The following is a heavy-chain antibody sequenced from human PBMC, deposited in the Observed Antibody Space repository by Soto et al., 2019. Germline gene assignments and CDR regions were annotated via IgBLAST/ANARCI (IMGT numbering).Heavy chain of an antibody. CDR1: EFTFSVYS. CDR3: TRVRVKIRGGDYHYYGMDV. Sequence: DVQLEESGGGLVKPGGSLRLSCVASEFTFSVYSMNWVRQAPGKGLEWVSSISSGSSYIYYAASVKGRFTISRTNDESSLCLHMNSLRVEATAVYYCTRVRVKIRGGDYHYYGMDVWGQGTRVTVSS. V-gene: IGHV3-21*02. J-gene: IGHJ6*02. D-gene: IGHD2-21*01. CDR2: ISSGSSYI.